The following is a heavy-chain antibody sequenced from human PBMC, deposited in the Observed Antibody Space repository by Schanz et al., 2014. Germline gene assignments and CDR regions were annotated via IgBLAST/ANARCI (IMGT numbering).Heavy chain of an antibody. D-gene: IGHD3-16*01. V-gene: IGHV3-74*02. CDR1: GFTFSKAW. Sequence: EVQLVESGGGLVEPGGSLGLSCAASGFTFSKAWMSWVRQAPGKGLVWVSTIDTAGSYTSYVDSVKGRFTISRDNAKNTLYLQMSRLRVEDTAVYYCVRWGASWGQGTLVTVSS. J-gene: IGHJ5*02. CDR2: IDTAGSYT. CDR3: VRWGAS.